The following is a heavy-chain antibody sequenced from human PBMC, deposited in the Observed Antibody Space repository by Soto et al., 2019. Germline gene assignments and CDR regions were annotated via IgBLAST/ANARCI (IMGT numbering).Heavy chain of an antibody. Sequence: SETMSLTCTVSGGSVSSVSFYWSWIRQPPGKGLEWIGYISYSGSTNYNPSLKSRVTISVDTSKNQFSLKVNSVTAADTAVYYCARGDAINWFDPWGQGTLVTVSS. CDR3: ARGDAINWFDP. CDR2: ISYSGST. J-gene: IGHJ5*02. V-gene: IGHV4-61*01. D-gene: IGHD2-2*01. CDR1: GGSVSSVSFY.